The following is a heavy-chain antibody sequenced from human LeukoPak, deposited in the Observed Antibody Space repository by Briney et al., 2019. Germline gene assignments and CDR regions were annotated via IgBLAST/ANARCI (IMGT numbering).Heavy chain of an antibody. J-gene: IGHJ3*02. CDR1: GFTVSSNY. V-gene: IGHV3-53*01. CDR3: AKEAGLVVPIDAFDI. D-gene: IGHD3-22*01. CDR2: IYSGGST. Sequence: GGSLRLSCAASGFTVSSNYMSWVRQAPGKGLEWVSVIYSGGSTYYADSVKGRFTISRDNSKNTLYLQMNSLRAEDTAVYYCAKEAGLVVPIDAFDIWGQGTMVTVSS.